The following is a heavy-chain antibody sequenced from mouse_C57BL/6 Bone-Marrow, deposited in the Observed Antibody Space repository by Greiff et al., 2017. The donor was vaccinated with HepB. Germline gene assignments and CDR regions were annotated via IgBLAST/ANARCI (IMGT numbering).Heavy chain of an antibody. CDR1: GYTFTDYY. V-gene: IGHV1-26*01. CDR3: ARWEGLGGMDY. Sequence: VQLQQSGPELVKPGASVKISCKASGYTFTDYYMNWVKQSHGKSLEWIGDINPNNGGTSYNQKFKGKATLTVDKSSSTAYMELRSLTSEDSAVYYCARWEGLGGMDYWGQGTSVTVSS. CDR2: INPNNGGT. J-gene: IGHJ4*01. D-gene: IGHD4-1*01.